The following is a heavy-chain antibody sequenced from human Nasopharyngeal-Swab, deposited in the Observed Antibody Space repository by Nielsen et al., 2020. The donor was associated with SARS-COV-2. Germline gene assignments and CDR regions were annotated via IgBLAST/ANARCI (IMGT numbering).Heavy chain of an antibody. J-gene: IGHJ5*02. Sequence: GESLKLSCKGSGYSFTIYWIVWVRQMPGKGLEWMGIIYPGDSDTRYSPSFQGQVTISADKSISTAYLQWSSLKASDTAMYYCARLVSGTYNWFDPWGQGTLVTVYS. CDR3: ARLVSGTYNWFDP. CDR1: GYSFTIYW. CDR2: IYPGDSDT. D-gene: IGHD3-3*01. V-gene: IGHV5-51*01.